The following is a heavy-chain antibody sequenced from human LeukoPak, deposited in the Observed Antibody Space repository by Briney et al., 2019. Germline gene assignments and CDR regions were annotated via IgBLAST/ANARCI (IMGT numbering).Heavy chain of an antibody. CDR3: ARHPAARWGTFDY. Sequence: SQTLSLTCTVSGGSISSGGYYWSWLRQPPGKGLEWIGYIYHSGSTYYNPSLKSRVTISVDTSKNQFYLKLSSVTAADTAVYYCARHPAARWGTFDYWGQGTLVTVSS. CDR2: IYHSGST. V-gene: IGHV4-30-2*01. D-gene: IGHD6-6*01. J-gene: IGHJ4*02. CDR1: GGSISSGGYY.